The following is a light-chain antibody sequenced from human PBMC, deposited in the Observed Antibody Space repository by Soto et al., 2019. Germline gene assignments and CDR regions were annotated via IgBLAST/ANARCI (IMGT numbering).Light chain of an antibody. CDR1: QSIVTY. CDR2: AAS. J-gene: IGKJ1*01. Sequence: DIQMTQSPSSLSASVGDRVTITCRASQSIVTYLNWYLQKPGKAPKLLIYAASNLQSGVPSRFSSSGSGTDFTLTISSLQPEDFATDFCQQRYGTPPWTFGKGTMVEIK. V-gene: IGKV1-39*01. CDR3: QQRYGTPPWT.